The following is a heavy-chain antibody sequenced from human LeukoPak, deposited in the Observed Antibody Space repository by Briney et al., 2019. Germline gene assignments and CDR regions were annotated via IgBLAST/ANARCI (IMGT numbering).Heavy chain of an antibody. CDR2: ISWNSGSI. CDR3: AKGLWFGELLSHFDY. J-gene: IGHJ4*02. V-gene: IGHV3-9*01. D-gene: IGHD3-10*01. CDR1: GFTFDDYA. Sequence: GGSLRLSCAAPGFTFDDYAIHWVRQAPGKGLEWVSGISWNSGSIGYADSVKGRFTISRDNAKNSLYLQMNSLRAEDTALYYCAKGLWFGELLSHFDYWGQGTLVTVSS.